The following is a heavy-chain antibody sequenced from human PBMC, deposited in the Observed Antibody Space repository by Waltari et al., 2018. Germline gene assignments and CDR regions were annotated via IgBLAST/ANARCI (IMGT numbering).Heavy chain of an antibody. CDR1: GFTFSNFW. Sequence: EVQLVESGGGLVQPGGSLRLYCAASGFTFSNFWMSWARQAPGKGLEWVANINQDGSGEYYVDSVKGRFTISRDNAKNSLYLQMNSLRAEDTAVYYCQRGDYWGQGTLVTVSS. CDR2: INQDGSGE. V-gene: IGHV3-7*04. CDR3: QRGDY. J-gene: IGHJ4*02.